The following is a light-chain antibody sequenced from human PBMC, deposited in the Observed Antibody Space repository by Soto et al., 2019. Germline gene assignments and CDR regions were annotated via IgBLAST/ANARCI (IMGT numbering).Light chain of an antibody. V-gene: IGKV3-11*01. CDR1: HSVANN. J-gene: IGKJ5*01. Sequence: EIVLTQSPATLSLSPGERATLSCRASHSVANNLAWYQHKPGEAPRLLIYDASNRATGIPARFSGSGSGTDFTLTISSLEPEDSAVYYCQQLAATFGQGTRLEIK. CDR3: QQLAAT. CDR2: DAS.